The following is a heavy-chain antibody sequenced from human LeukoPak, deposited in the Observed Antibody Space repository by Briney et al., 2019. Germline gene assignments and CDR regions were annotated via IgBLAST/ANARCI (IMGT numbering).Heavy chain of an antibody. Sequence: PGGSLRLSCAASGFTFSSHGMHWVRQAPGKGLEWVAFIRYDGSNKYYVESVKGRFTISRDNSQNTLYLQMNSLRAEDTAVYYCANNVKDRYFHLFDYWGQGTLVTVSS. CDR1: GFTFSSHG. J-gene: IGHJ4*02. CDR3: ANNVKDRYFHLFDY. V-gene: IGHV3-30*02. D-gene: IGHD5-24*01. CDR2: IRYDGSNK.